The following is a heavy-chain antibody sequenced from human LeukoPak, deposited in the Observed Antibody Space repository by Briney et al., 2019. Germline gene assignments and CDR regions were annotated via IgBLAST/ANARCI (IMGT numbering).Heavy chain of an antibody. CDR3: TRDATYYLRYGYFDY. Sequence: GGSLRLSCAASGFSTSSSAMNWIRQAPGKGLEWVSSINNVASHIYYAGSVRGRFTISRDNAKNSVYLQMNSLRAEDTAVYYCTRDATYYLRYGYFDYWGQGTLVTVSS. J-gene: IGHJ4*02. D-gene: IGHD2/OR15-2a*01. CDR1: GFSTSSSA. V-gene: IGHV3-21*01. CDR2: INNVASHI.